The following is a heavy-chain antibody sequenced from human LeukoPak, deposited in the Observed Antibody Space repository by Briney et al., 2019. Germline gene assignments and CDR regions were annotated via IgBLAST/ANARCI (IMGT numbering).Heavy chain of an antibody. CDR3: ARAGSFWHYVY. CDR2: IKQDGSEK. D-gene: IGHD1-7*01. CDR1: GFTFSGFW. V-gene: IGHV3-7*01. J-gene: IGHJ4*02. Sequence: GGSLRLSCAASGFTFSGFWMSWVRQSPGKGLEWVANIKQDGSEKYYVDSVKGRFTISRDNAKNSLSLQMNGLRVEDTAVYYCARAGSFWHYVYWGQGTLSPSPQ.